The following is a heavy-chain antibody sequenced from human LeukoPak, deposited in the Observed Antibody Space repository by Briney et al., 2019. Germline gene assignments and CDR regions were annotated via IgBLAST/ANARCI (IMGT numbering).Heavy chain of an antibody. CDR3: APQQTYSPYNWFDP. CDR2: ISSDGSVT. V-gene: IGHV3-74*03. J-gene: IGHJ5*02. D-gene: IGHD5-12*01. Sequence: GGSLRLSCAVSGFSFTNYWMHWVRQDPGKGLVWVSYISSDGSVTKYADSVKGRFTISRDNAVNTLYLQMNSLRVEDTAVYYCAPQQTYSPYNWFDPWGQGTLVTVSS. CDR1: GFSFTNYW.